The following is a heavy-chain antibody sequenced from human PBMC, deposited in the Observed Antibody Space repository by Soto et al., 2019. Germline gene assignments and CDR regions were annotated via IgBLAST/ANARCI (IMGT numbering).Heavy chain of an antibody. Sequence: GRSLRDASSGSGVTFRECYLTWIRQAPGKGLEWVSYISSSTSHTNYADSVKGRFTISRDNAKNSLFLQMNSLRAEVSTVNYCATRRGTPAHYSNLCGQG. D-gene: IGHD1-1*01. J-gene: IGHJ4*02. CDR2: ISSSTSHT. V-gene: IGHV3-11*03. CDR3: ATRRGTPAHYSNL. CDR1: GVTFRECY.